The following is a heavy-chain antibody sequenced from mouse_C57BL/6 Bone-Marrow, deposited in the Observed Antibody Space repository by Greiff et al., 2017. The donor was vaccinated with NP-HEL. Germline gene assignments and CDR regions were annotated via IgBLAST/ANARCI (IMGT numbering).Heavy chain of an antibody. Sequence: QVQLKQPGAELVMPGASVKLSCKASGYTFTSYWMHWVKQRPGQGLEWIGEIDPSDSYTNYNQKFKGKSTLTVDKSSSTAYMQLSRLTSEDSAVYYCARRGYYYGSSLYAMDYWGQGTSVTVSS. CDR3: ARRGYYYGSSLYAMDY. V-gene: IGHV1-69*01. D-gene: IGHD1-1*01. CDR2: IDPSDSYT. J-gene: IGHJ4*01. CDR1: GYTFTSYW.